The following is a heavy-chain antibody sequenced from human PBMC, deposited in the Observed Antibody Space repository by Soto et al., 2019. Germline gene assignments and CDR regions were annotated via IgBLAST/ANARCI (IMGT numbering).Heavy chain of an antibody. CDR2: MIVGSGNT. CDR1: GYTLTELS. CDR3: AAKSGSGSYSRDY. Sequence: SVKVSCKVSGYTLTELSMHWVRQASGQGLEWIGWMIVGSGNTSYAQKFQERVTITRDMSTSTAYMELSSLRSEDTAVYYCAAKSGSGSYSRDYWGQGTLVTVSS. V-gene: IGHV1-58*02. J-gene: IGHJ4*02. D-gene: IGHD1-26*01.